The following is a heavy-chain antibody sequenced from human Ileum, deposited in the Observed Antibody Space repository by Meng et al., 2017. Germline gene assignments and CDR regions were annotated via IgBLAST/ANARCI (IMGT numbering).Heavy chain of an antibody. Sequence: GGSLRLSCAASGFTFSTYAMTWVRLAPGKGLEWVSFISGSGGVTYYADSVKGRFTFSRDNSQNTLYLQMNSLRAEDTAVYYCAKSYDSTSWPYFDYWAQGTLVTVSS. CDR2: ISGSGGVT. CDR3: AKSYDSTSWPYFDY. D-gene: IGHD6-13*01. CDR1: GFTFSTYA. V-gene: IGHV3-23*01. J-gene: IGHJ4*02.